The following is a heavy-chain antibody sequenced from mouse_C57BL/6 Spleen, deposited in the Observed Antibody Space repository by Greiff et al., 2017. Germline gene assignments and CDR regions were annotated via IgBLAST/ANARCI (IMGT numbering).Heavy chain of an antibody. J-gene: IGHJ1*03. V-gene: IGHV1-69*01. CDR2: IDPSDSYT. Sequence: VQLQQPGAELVMPGASVKLSCKASGYTFTSYWMHWVKQRPGQGLEWIGEIDPSDSYTNSNQKFKGKSTLTVDKSSSTAYMQLSSLTSEASAVYYCARGNFYTNWGYFDVWGTGTTVTVSS. CDR3: ARGNFYTNWGYFDV. D-gene: IGHD2-12*01. CDR1: GYTFTSYW.